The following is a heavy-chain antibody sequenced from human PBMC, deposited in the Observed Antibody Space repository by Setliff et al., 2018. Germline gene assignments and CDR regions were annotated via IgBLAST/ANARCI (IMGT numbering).Heavy chain of an antibody. CDR1: GFTFKNYG. CDR3: ARDWSDNFWSCNCTGGIDY. Sequence: GSLRLSCVASGFTFKNYGMHWVRQAPGKGLEWVAVLWYDGNNKDHADSVNGRFTISSDNSKNTLYLQMDSLRVEDTAVYYCARDWSDNFWSCNCTGGIDYWGEETLVTVSS. CDR2: LWYDGNNK. J-gene: IGHJ4*02. V-gene: IGHV3-33*01. D-gene: IGHD3-3*01.